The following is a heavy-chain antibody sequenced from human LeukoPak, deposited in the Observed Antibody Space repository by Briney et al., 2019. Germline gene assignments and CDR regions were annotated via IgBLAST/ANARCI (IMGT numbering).Heavy chain of an antibody. V-gene: IGHV3-30*18. D-gene: IGHD3-10*01. CDR3: AKGRDYYGSGSYYSCDY. CDR2: ISYDGSNK. Sequence: SGGSLRLSCAASGFTFSSYGMHWVRQAPGKGLEWVAVISYDGSNKYYADSVKGRFTISRDNSKNTLYLQMNSLRAEDTAVYYCAKGRDYYGSGSYYSCDYWGQGTLVTVSS. J-gene: IGHJ4*02. CDR1: GFTFSSYG.